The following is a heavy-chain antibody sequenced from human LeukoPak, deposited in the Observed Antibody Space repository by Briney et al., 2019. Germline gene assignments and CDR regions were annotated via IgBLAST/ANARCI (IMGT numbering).Heavy chain of an antibody. Sequence: GASVKVSCKASGGTFSSYAISWVRQAPGQGLEWMGRITPIFGTANYAQKFQGRVTITTDESTSTAYMELSSLRSEDTAVYYCAREYYDSSGFIDYWSQGTLVTVSS. V-gene: IGHV1-69*05. D-gene: IGHD3-22*01. J-gene: IGHJ4*02. CDR2: ITPIFGTA. CDR1: GGTFSSYA. CDR3: AREYYDSSGFIDY.